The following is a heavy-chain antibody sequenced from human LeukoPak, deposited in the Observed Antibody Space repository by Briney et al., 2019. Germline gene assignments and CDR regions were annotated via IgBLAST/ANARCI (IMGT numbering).Heavy chain of an antibody. V-gene: IGHV1-46*01. CDR1: GYTFTSYY. CDR3: ARDYVVVSLGFDL. Sequence: ASVKVSCKASGYTFTSYYMHWVRQAPGQGLEWMGIINPSGGSTSYAQKFQGRVTRTRDTSTSTVYMERSSLRSEDTAVYSCARDYVVVSLGFDLWGRGTLVTVSS. D-gene: IGHD2-15*01. J-gene: IGHJ2*01. CDR2: INPSGGST.